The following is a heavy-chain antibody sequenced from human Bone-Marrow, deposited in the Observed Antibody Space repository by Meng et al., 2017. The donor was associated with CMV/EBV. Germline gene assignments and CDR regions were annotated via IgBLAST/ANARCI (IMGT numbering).Heavy chain of an antibody. CDR1: GYTFTGYY. CDR3: ARDRNEDGYDYYYYYGMDV. J-gene: IGHJ6*02. V-gene: IGHV1-2*02. Sequence: ASVKVSCKASGYTFTGYYIHWVRQAPGQGLEWMGWVNPNSGGTNYAQKFQGRVTMTRDTSITTVYMELSRLRYDDTAMYYCARDRNEDGYDYYYYYGMDVWGQGTTVTVSS. CDR2: VNPNSGGT. D-gene: IGHD1-1*01.